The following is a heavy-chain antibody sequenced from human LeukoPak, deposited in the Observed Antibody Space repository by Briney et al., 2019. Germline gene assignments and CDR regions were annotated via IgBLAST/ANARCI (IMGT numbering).Heavy chain of an antibody. V-gene: IGHV4-39*07. CDR1: GGSISSSSYY. CDR2: IYYSGST. CDR3: ARECSGGSCYYAFDI. Sequence: SETLSLTCTVSGGSISSSSYYWGWIRQPPGKGLEWIGSIYYSGSTYYNPSLKSRVTISVDTSKNQFSLKLSSVTAADTAVYYCARECSGGSCYYAFDIWGQGTMVTVSS. J-gene: IGHJ3*02. D-gene: IGHD2-15*01.